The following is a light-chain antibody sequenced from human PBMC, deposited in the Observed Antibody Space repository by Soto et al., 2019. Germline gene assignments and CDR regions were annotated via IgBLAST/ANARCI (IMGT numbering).Light chain of an antibody. V-gene: IGKV3-20*01. J-gene: IGKJ1*01. CDR3: QRYGSSPRKS. CDR2: GAS. Sequence: EIGLTQSPGTLSLSPGERATLSCRASQSVSSSYLASYQQKPGQAPRLLIYGASRRATGIPDGFSGSGAGTGFTLSFSRLEPEDFAMYYCQRYGSSPRKSFGEGTQLEIK. CDR1: QSVSSSY.